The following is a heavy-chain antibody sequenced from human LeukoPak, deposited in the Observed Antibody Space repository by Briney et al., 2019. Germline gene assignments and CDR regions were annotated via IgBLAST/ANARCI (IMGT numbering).Heavy chain of an antibody. CDR2: IYTSGST. CDR3: ARGPSPGLYGWKLPFDY. V-gene: IGHV4-61*02. CDR1: GGSISSGSYY. D-gene: IGHD3-10*01. Sequence: PSQTLSLTCTVSGGSISSGSYYWSWIRQPAGKGLEWIGRIYTSGSTNYNPSLKSRVTISVDTSKNQFSLKLSSVTAADTAVYYCARGPSPGLYGWKLPFDYWGQGTLVTVSS. J-gene: IGHJ4*02.